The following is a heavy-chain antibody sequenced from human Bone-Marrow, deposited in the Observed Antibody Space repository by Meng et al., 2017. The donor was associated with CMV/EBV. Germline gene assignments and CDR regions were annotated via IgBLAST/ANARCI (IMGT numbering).Heavy chain of an antibody. V-gene: IGHV4-61*01. CDR3: ARDLSGVGYADY. CDR1: GGSVSSGRYY. D-gene: IGHD5-12*01. CDR2: INYSGRT. Sequence: TVSGGSVSSGRYYWSWIRQPPGKGLEWIGYINYSGRTNYNPSLKSRVTISVDTSKNQFSLNLNSVTAADTAVYYCARDLSGVGYADYWGQGTLVTVSS. J-gene: IGHJ4*02.